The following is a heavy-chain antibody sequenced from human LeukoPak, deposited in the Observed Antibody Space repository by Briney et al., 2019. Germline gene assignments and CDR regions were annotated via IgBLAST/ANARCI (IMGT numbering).Heavy chain of an antibody. D-gene: IGHD3-3*01. CDR3: ARDRPTGASRLFVVQ. CDR2: MSSGSSYI. V-gene: IGHV3-21*01. Sequence: GGSLRLSCAASGFSFSSYSMTWVRQAPGKGLEWVSSMSSGSSYIYYADSVRGRFTISRDNAKNSLYLLMNSLRVEDTAVYYCARDRPTGASRLFVVQWGQGTLVSVSS. CDR1: GFSFSSYS. J-gene: IGHJ4*02.